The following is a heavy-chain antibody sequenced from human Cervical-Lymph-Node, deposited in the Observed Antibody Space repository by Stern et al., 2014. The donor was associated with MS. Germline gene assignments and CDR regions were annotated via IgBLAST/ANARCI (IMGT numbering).Heavy chain of an antibody. D-gene: IGHD5-18*01. V-gene: IGHV3-30*03. CDR3: VTGRGYMSGQPDFDY. J-gene: IGHJ4*02. Sequence: VHPVESGGGVVPPGRSLRLSCEASGFRFSTYGIQRVRQAPGKGLEWVAVISYDGSNTHYGVAVKGRFTISRDNSKNMLFLHMNSLSAEDTAVYYCVTGRGYMSGQPDFDYWGQGALVTVTS. CDR2: ISYDGSNT. CDR1: GFRFSTYG.